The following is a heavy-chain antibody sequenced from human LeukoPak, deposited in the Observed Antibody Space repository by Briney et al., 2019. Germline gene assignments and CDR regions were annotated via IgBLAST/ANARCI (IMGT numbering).Heavy chain of an antibody. CDR3: ARDDGDYPLDY. Sequence: PSETLSLTCTVSGGSISSGSYYWSWIRQPAGKGLEWIGRIYTSGSTNYNPSLKSRVTISVDTSKNQFSLKLSSVTAADTAVYYCARDDGDYPLDYWGQGTLVTVSS. V-gene: IGHV4-61*02. J-gene: IGHJ4*02. CDR2: IYTSGST. CDR1: GGSISSGSYY. D-gene: IGHD4-17*01.